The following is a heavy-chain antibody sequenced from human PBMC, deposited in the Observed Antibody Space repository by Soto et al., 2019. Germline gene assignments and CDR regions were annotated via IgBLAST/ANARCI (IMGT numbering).Heavy chain of an antibody. J-gene: IGHJ5*01. CDR2: IGSNGAST. CDR3: VRGGGDYAGSSLWLDS. V-gene: IGHV3-64D*06. CDR1: GFTFSQSA. D-gene: IGHD3-16*01. Sequence: PGGSLRLSCSASGFTFSQSAMHWVRQAPGKGLEYVAAIGSNGASTFYPGSVKGRFIISRDNSKNTLFLQMDTLRPDDTAVYYCVRGGGDYAGSSLWLDSWGPGTLVAVYS.